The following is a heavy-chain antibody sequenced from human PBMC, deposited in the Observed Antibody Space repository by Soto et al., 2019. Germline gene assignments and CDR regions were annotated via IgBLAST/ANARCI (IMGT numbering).Heavy chain of an antibody. V-gene: IGHV1-2*04. J-gene: IGHJ6*02. CDR3: ARALRYSYGYDYYGMDV. D-gene: IGHD5-18*01. Sequence: ASVKVSCKASGYTFTGYYMHWVRQAPGQGLEWMGWINPNSGGTNYAQKFQGWVTMTRDTSISTAYMELSRLRSDDTAVYYCARALRYSYGYDYYGMDVWGQGTTVTVSS. CDR1: GYTFTGYY. CDR2: INPNSGGT.